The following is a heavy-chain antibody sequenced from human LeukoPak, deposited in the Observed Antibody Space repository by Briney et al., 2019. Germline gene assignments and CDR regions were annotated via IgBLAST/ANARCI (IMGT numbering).Heavy chain of an antibody. Sequence: SETLSLTCTVSGGSISSYYWSWIRQPPGKGLEWIGYIYTSGSTNYNPSLKSRVTISVDTSKNQFSLKLSSVTAADTAVYYCARRGSGYCFDYWGQGTLVTGSS. J-gene: IGHJ4*02. D-gene: IGHD3-10*01. CDR1: GGSISSYY. V-gene: IGHV4-4*09. CDR2: IYTSGST. CDR3: ARRGSGYCFDY.